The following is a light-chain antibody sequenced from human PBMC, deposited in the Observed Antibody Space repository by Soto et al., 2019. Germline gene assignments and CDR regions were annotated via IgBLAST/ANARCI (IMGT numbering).Light chain of an antibody. CDR2: EAS. V-gene: IGKV3-20*01. CDR1: QSVSSY. Sequence: IVLTQSPATLSLSPGERATLSCRASQSVSSYLAWYQQKPGQAPRLLMYEASSRTSGIPDRFSASGSGTDFTLTISRLEPEDFAVYYCQQYSRAPLTFGQGTKVDIK. CDR3: QQYSRAPLT. J-gene: IGKJ1*01.